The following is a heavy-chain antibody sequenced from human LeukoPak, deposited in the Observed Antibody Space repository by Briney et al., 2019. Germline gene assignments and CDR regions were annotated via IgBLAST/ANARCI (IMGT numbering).Heavy chain of an antibody. D-gene: IGHD2-15*01. J-gene: IGHJ4*02. CDR1: GYTFTSYG. V-gene: IGHV1-18*03. CDR3: AREGYCSGGSCYSGVPDY. Sequence: ASVKVSCKASGYTFTSYGISWVRQAPGQGLEWMGWISAYNGNTKYSQEFQGRVTITRDTSASTAYMELSSLRSEDMAVYYCAREGYCSGGSCYSGVPDYWGQGTLVTVSS. CDR2: ISAYNGNT.